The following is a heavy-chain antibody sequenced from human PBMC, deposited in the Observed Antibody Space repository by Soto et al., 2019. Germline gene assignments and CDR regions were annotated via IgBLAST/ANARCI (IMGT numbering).Heavy chain of an antibody. Sequence: SETLSFTCTVSGGSIRSGDYYWNWIRQPPGKGVEWIGYIYYSGSTYYNPSLLSRVTISVDTSKNEFSLRLSSVTAADTAVYYCARLNGYCVSTNCHGYYGMDVWGQGTTVTVSS. V-gene: IGHV4-30-4*01. CDR2: IYYSGST. J-gene: IGHJ6*02. CDR3: ARLNGYCVSTNCHGYYGMDV. CDR1: GGSIRSGDYY. D-gene: IGHD2-2*03.